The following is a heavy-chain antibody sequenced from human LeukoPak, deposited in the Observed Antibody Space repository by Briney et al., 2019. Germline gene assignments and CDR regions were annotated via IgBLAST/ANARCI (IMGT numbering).Heavy chain of an antibody. V-gene: IGHV3-49*04. CDR1: GLTFGDYA. J-gene: IGHJ4*02. CDR3: SRRIRATTDYFDY. CDR2: IRSKTYGGTT. D-gene: IGHD5-12*01. Sequence: GGSLRLSCTASGLTFGDYAMNWVRQAPGKGLEWVGFIRSKTYGGTTAYAASVKGRFTISRDDSKNIAYLQMNSLKTEDTAVYYCSRRIRATTDYFDYWGQGTLVTVSS.